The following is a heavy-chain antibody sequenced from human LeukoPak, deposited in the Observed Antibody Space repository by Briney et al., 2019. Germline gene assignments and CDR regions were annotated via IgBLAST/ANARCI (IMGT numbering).Heavy chain of an antibody. D-gene: IGHD6-25*01. V-gene: IGHV4-4*07. Sequence: PSETLSLTCTVSGGSISGYYWSWVRQPAGKGLEWIGRIHTNDGTNFNPSLKCRVTMSLDTSKNQFSLKLTSVTAADTAVYYCARGAATYDFQYWGQGTLVAVSS. J-gene: IGHJ1*01. CDR3: ARGAATYDFQY. CDR1: GGSISGYY. CDR2: IHTNDGT.